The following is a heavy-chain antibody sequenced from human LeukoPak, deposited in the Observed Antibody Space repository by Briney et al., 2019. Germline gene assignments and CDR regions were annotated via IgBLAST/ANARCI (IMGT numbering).Heavy chain of an antibody. V-gene: IGHV4-34*01. Sequence: SETLSLTCAVYGGSFSGYYWSWIRQPPGKGLEWIGEINHSGSTNYNPSLKSRVTISVDTSKNQFSLKLSSVTAADTAVYYCAREFWVRYSSSSGGFDYWGQGTLVTVSS. CDR3: AREFWVRYSSSSGGFDY. J-gene: IGHJ4*02. CDR2: INHSGST. D-gene: IGHD6-6*01. CDR1: GGSFSGYY.